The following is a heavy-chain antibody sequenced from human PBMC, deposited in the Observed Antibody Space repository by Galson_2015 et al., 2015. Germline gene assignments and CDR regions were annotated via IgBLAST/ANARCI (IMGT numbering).Heavy chain of an antibody. J-gene: IGHJ6*02. CDR2: TYYRSKWYN. CDR3: ARGSGWFGEYDYYYGMDV. V-gene: IGHV6-1*01. D-gene: IGHD3-10*01. Sequence: CAISGDSVSSNSAAWNWIRQSPSGGLEWLGRTYYRSKWYNDYAVSVKSRITINPDTSKNQFSLRLNSVTPEDTAVYYCARGSGWFGEYDYYYGMDVWGQGTTVTVSS. CDR1: GDSVSSNSAA.